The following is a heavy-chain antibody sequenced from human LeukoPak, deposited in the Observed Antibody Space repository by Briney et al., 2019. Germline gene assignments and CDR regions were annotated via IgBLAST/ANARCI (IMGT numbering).Heavy chain of an antibody. J-gene: IGHJ1*01. CDR3: AREEPYYYDSSGYLHS. Sequence: GGSLRLSCAASGFTFSSYWMHWVRQAPGKGLVWVSRIKSDGSTRYADSVKGRFTISRDNAKNSLYLQMNSLRAEDTAVYYCAREEPYYYDSSGYLHSWGQGTLVTVSS. CDR2: IKSDGST. V-gene: IGHV3-74*01. CDR1: GFTFSSYW. D-gene: IGHD3-22*01.